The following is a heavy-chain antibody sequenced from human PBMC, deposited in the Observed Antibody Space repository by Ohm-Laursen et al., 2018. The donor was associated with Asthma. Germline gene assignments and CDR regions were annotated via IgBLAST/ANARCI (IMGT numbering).Heavy chain of an antibody. CDR3: ARGGGDEADYGDYEGRSDAFDI. J-gene: IGHJ3*02. CDR2: INAGNGST. V-gene: IGHV1-3*01. D-gene: IGHD4-17*01. Sequence: GASVKVSCKTSGYTFTNYVIHWVRQAPGQRLEWMGWINAGNGSTKYSQKFQGRVTITRDTSASTAYVELTSLTSEDTAFYYCARGGGDEADYGDYEGRSDAFDISGPGTMVTVSS. CDR1: GYTFTNYV.